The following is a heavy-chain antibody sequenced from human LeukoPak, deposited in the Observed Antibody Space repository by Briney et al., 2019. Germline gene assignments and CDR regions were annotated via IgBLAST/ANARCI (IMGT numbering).Heavy chain of an antibody. CDR2: INPSGGST. Sequence: ASVKVSCKASGYTFTSYYMHWVRQAPGQGLEWMGIINPSGGSTSYAQRFQGRVTMTRDMSTSTVYMELSSLRSEDTAVYYCAREPARRGFDYWGQGTLVTVSS. CDR1: GYTFTSYY. D-gene: IGHD6-6*01. CDR3: AREPARRGFDY. V-gene: IGHV1-46*01. J-gene: IGHJ4*02.